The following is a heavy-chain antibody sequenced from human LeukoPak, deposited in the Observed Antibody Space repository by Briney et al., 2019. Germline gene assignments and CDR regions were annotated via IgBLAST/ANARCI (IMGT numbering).Heavy chain of an antibody. J-gene: IGHJ3*01. Sequence: GGSLRLSCAASGFTFSSYAMHWVRQAPGKGLEWVTLIRYDGTNKYYADSVKGRFTISRDNSKNTLYLQMNSLRPEDTAIYYCAKEILRFDLWGQGTMVTVSS. V-gene: IGHV3-30*02. CDR2: IRYDGTNK. CDR3: AKEILRFDL. CDR1: GFTFSSYA.